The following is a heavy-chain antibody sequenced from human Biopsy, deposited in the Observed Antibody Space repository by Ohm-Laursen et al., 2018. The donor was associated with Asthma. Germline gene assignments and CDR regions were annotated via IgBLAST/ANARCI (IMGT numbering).Heavy chain of an antibody. V-gene: IGHV4-39*01. CDR1: GGSITSSSYY. D-gene: IGHD3-22*01. Sequence: PGTLSLTCTVSGGSITSSSYYWGWIRQPPGKGMEWIGSMYHSGSPYYHPSLKSRATISVDTSKNHLSLKMSSVTAADTAVYFCVRHQYSSSWSTFDYWGQGALVTVSS. CDR2: MYHSGSP. J-gene: IGHJ4*02. CDR3: VRHQYSSSWSTFDY.